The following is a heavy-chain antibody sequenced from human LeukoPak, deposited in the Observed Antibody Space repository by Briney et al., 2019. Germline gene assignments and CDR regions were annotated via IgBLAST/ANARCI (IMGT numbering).Heavy chain of an antibody. Sequence: GASVKVSCKASGYTFTSYDINWVRQATGQGLEWMGWISAYNGNTNYAQKLQGRVTMTTDTSTSTAYMELRSLRSDDTAVYYCARRRDCSTTRCYVEYFQHWGQGTLVTVSS. J-gene: IGHJ1*01. D-gene: IGHD2-2*01. CDR2: ISAYNGNT. CDR1: GYTFTSYD. V-gene: IGHV1-18*01. CDR3: ARRRDCSTTRCYVEYFQH.